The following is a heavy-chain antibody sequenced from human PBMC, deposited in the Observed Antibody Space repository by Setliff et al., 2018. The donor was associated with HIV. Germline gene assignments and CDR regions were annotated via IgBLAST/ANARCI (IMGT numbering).Heavy chain of an antibody. D-gene: IGHD1-1*01. V-gene: IGHV1-69*04. CDR1: GGTFRGFA. CDR2: FIPMRDVR. Sequence: ASVKVSCKASGGTFRGFAVNWVRQAPGQGLEWMGTFIPMRDVRIYAQTFGDRVTITSDEFTTTVYMEMRSLRSEDTAVYFCARQLSNSLDHWGQGTPVTVSS. CDR3: ARQLSNSLDH. J-gene: IGHJ4*02.